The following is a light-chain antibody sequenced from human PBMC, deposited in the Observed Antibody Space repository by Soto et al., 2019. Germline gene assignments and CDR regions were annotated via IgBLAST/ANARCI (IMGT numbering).Light chain of an antibody. CDR2: NAS. J-gene: IGKJ2*01. Sequence: DVEVTQYPSSVSAAGGARLTIKRRASQGINSFLGWFQQKPGRAPKLMIYNASSLQPGVPSRFSGRGSGTDFTLTVSTLQPEDFATYYCQQASRFPYTFAQGTKV. CDR3: QQASRFPYT. V-gene: IGKV1-12*01. CDR1: QGINSF.